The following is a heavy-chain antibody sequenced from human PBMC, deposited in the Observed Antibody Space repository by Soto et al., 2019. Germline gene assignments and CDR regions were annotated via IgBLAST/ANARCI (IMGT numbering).Heavy chain of an antibody. CDR3: AHYTTVTTGGYYFDY. CDR1: GFSLSTSGVG. V-gene: IGHV2-5*02. D-gene: IGHD4-17*01. CDR2: IYWDDDK. Sequence: QITLKESGPTLVKPTQTLTLTCTFSGFSLSTSGVGVGWIRQPPGKALEWLALIYWDDDKRYSPSLKSRLTIAQDTSKNQVVLTMTNMDPVETATYYCAHYTTVTTGGYYFDYWGQGTLVTVSS. J-gene: IGHJ4*02.